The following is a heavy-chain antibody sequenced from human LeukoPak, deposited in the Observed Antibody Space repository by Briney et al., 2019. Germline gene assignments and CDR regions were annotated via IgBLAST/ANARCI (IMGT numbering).Heavy chain of an antibody. CDR1: GYSISSGYY. J-gene: IGHJ1*01. D-gene: IGHD3-22*01. V-gene: IGHV4-38-2*02. Sequence: PSETLSLTCTLSGYSISSGYYRGWIRQPPGKGLDWIGRFYQSGSTQYNPSLKSRVTISVDTSKNQFSLKLSSVTAADTAVYYCARVVQSTDSSGLYLPEYFQHWGQGTLVTVSS. CDR3: ARVVQSTDSSGLYLPEYFQH. CDR2: FYQSGST.